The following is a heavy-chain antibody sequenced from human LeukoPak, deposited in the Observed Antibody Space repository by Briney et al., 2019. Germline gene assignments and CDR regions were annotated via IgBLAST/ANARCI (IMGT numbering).Heavy chain of an antibody. J-gene: IGHJ4*02. CDR2: IYHSGSV. V-gene: IGHV4-38-2*02. CDR1: GYSISSGYY. Sequence: PSETLSLTCTVSGYSISSGYYWGWIRQPPGKGLEWIGSIYHSGSVYYNPSLKSRVTILVDTSKNQFSVKLRSVTAADTAVYYCAREPSMVRGPHYDYWGQGTLVTVSS. D-gene: IGHD3-10*01. CDR3: AREPSMVRGPHYDY.